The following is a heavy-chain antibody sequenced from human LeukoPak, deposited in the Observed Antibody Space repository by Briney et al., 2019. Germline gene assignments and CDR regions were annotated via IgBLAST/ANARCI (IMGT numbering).Heavy chain of an antibody. J-gene: IGHJ4*02. V-gene: IGHV1-18*01. D-gene: IGHD2-21*02. Sequence: ASVKVSCKASGYTFTSYGISRVRQAPGQGLEWMGWISGYNGNTNYAKKFQGRVTMTTDTSTSTAYMELRSLRSDDTAGYYCARPPCGGNCYYDYWGQGTLVTVSS. CDR3: ARPPCGGNCYYDY. CDR2: ISGYNGNT. CDR1: GYTFTSYG.